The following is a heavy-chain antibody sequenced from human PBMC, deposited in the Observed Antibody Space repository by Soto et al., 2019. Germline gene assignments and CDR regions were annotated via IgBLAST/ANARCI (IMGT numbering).Heavy chain of an antibody. CDR3: ARGIGYCSSINCYSSRRLRFDS. CDR2: VNHSGTT. CDR1: GGSFSGYY. J-gene: IGHJ4*02. Sequence: QMQLQQCGAGLLKPSEPLALTCAVYGGSFSGYYWTWIRQSPEKGLELIGEVNHSGTTYYNPSLKTRVTISVHTPKNPFSLKMSSVTAEDTAVYYCARGIGYCSSINCYSSRRLRFDSWVQGTLVTVSS. V-gene: IGHV4-34*01. D-gene: IGHD2-2*01.